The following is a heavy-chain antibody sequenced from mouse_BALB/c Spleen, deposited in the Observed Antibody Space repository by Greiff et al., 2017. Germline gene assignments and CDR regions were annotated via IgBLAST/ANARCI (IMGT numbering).Heavy chain of an antibody. CDR3: ARHDGYYGGFAY. Sequence: EVQVVESGGGLVKPGGSLKLSCAASGFAFSSYDMSWVRQTPEKRLEWVAYISSGGGSTYYPDTVKGRYTISRDNAKNTLYLQMSSLKSEDTAMYYCARHDGYYGGFAYWGQGTLVTVSA. D-gene: IGHD2-3*01. CDR2: ISSGGGST. V-gene: IGHV5-12-1*01. J-gene: IGHJ3*01. CDR1: GFAFSSYD.